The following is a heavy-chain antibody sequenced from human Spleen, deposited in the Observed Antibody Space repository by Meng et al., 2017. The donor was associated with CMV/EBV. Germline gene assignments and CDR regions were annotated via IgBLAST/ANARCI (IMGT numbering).Heavy chain of an antibody. CDR1: GGSISSSSYY. Sequence: SETLSLTCTVSGGSISSSSYYWGWIRQPPGKGLEWIGTIFYSGSAYYNPSLKSRVTISVDTSKNQFSLKLSSVTAADTAVYYCARDPRSYSGSYYSYYYYGMDVWGQGTTVTVSS. CDR3: ARDPRSYSGSYYSYYYYGMDV. J-gene: IGHJ6*02. V-gene: IGHV4-39*07. CDR2: IFYSGSA. D-gene: IGHD1-26*01.